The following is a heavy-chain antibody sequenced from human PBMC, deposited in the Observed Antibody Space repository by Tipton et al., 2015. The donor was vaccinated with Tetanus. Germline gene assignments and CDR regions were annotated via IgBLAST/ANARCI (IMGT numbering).Heavy chain of an antibody. J-gene: IGHJ5*02. V-gene: IGHV4-39*01. Sequence: TLSLTCTVSGGSISSSSYYWGWIRQPPGKGLEWIGSAYYSGSTYYNPSLKSRVTISVDTSKNQFSLELSSVTAADTAVYYCARHLYGYWFDPWGQGALVTVSS. CDR1: GGSISSSSYY. D-gene: IGHD3-10*01. CDR3: ARHLYGYWFDP. CDR2: AYYSGST.